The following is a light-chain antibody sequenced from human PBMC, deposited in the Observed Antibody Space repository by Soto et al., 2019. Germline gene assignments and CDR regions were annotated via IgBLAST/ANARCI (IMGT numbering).Light chain of an antibody. CDR1: QSVTSH. CDR3: QQRSNWPPEIT. V-gene: IGKV3-11*01. J-gene: IGKJ5*01. CDR2: GAS. Sequence: EIVLTQSPATLSVSPGESATLSCRASQSVTSHLAWYQQKPGQAPRLLIFGASTRATGIPARFSGSGSGTGFTLTISSLEPEDFAVYYCQQRSNWPPEITLGQGTRLEIK.